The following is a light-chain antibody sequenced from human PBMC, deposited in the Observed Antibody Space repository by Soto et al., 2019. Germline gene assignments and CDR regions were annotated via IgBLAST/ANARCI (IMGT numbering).Light chain of an antibody. CDR3: EKYDSAPWT. CDR1: QGVSTY. V-gene: IGKV1-27*01. CDR2: AAS. Sequence: DIQMTQSPSSLSASVRDRVTITCRASQGVSTYLAWYQQKPGKVPKLLIYAASTLQSGVPSRFRGSGSGTDVTLTISRLQPEDVATYLCEKYDSAPWTFGQGTKVQIK. J-gene: IGKJ1*01.